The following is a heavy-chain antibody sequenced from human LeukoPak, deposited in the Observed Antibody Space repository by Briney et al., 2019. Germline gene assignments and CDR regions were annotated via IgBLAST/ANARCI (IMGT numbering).Heavy chain of an antibody. D-gene: IGHD4-17*01. V-gene: IGHV4-59*01. J-gene: IGHJ5*02. CDR3: ARDQDADSGIWFDP. Sequence: SETLSLTCTVSGGSISTYYWNWIRQPPGKGLEWVGYIHYSGNTNYNPSLKNRVTISVDTSKNQFSLKLSSVTAADTAVYCCARDQDADSGIWFDPWGQGTLVTVSS. CDR2: IHYSGNT. CDR1: GGSISTYY.